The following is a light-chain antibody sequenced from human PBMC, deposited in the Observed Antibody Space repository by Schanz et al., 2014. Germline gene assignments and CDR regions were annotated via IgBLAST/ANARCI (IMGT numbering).Light chain of an antibody. J-gene: IGLJ2*01. V-gene: IGLV2-14*03. CDR3: SSFASGTTFVI. CDR1: SSDVGGYDY. CDR2: DVS. Sequence: QSALTQPPSASGSPGQSVIVSCTGTSSDVGGYDYVSWYQQLPGKAPKLMIYDVSNRPSGVSNRFSGSKSGNTASLTISGLQAEDEAGYYCSSFASGTTFVIFGGGTKLTVL.